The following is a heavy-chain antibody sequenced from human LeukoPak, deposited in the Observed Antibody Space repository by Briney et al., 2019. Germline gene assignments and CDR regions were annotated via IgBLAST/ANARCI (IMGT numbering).Heavy chain of an antibody. CDR3: AGGYGSSYFDY. Sequence: SETLSLTCTVSGGSISSYYWSWIRQPPGKGLEWIGYIYYSGSTNYNPSLKSRVTISVDTSKNQFSLKLSSVTAADTAVYYCAGGYGSSYFDYWGQGTLVTVSS. J-gene: IGHJ4*02. D-gene: IGHD5-12*01. V-gene: IGHV4-59*01. CDR2: IYYSGST. CDR1: GGSISSYY.